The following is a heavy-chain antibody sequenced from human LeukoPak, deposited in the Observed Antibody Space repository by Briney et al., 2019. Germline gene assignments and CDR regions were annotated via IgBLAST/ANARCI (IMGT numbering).Heavy chain of an antibody. CDR3: ARGLPVVPAAYYYFDY. Sequence: SETLSVTCAVYGGSFSGYYWSWIRQPPGKGLEWIGEINHSGSTNYNPSLKSRVTISVDTSKNQFSLKLSSVTAADTAVYYCARGLPVVPAAYYYFDYWGQGTLVTVSS. J-gene: IGHJ4*02. V-gene: IGHV4-34*01. CDR1: GGSFSGYY. CDR2: INHSGST. D-gene: IGHD2-2*01.